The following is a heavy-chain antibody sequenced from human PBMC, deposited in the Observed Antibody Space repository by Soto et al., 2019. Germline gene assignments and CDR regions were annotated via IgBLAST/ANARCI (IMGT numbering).Heavy chain of an antibody. CDR3: ARGVGGSWYYVEY. V-gene: IGHV1-18*04. Sequence: QVQLVQSGAEVKKPGASVKVSCKTSGYTFTSYGISWVRQAPGQGLEWMGWISANNGNTNYVRKFQGRVTITTDTSKTTAYMERRSLRFGDTAVYFCARGVGGSWYYVEYWGQGTLVTVS. CDR1: GYTFTSYG. CDR2: ISANNGNT. D-gene: IGHD6-13*01. J-gene: IGHJ4*02.